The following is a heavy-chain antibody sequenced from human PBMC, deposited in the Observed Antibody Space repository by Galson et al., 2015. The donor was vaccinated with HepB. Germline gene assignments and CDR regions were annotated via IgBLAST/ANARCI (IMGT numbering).Heavy chain of an antibody. Sequence: QSGAEVKKSGESLKISCKGSGYSFTNYWIGWVRQMPGKGLEWMGIIYPDDSDIRYSPSFEGQVTISADKSIGTAYLQWSSLKASDTAIYYCARHNSADYLDYWGQGTLVTVSS. CDR3: ARHNSADYLDY. V-gene: IGHV5-51*01. CDR2: IYPDDSDI. CDR1: GYSFTNYW. D-gene: IGHD4-23*01. J-gene: IGHJ4*02.